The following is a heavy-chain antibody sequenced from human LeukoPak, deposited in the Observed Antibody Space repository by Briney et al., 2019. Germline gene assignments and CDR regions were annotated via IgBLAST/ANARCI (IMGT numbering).Heavy chain of an antibody. Sequence: ASVKVSCKASGGTFSSYAISWVRQVPGQGLEWMGGIIPIFGTANYAQKFQGRVTITTDESTSTAYMELSSLRSEDTAVYYCARGPSPYAVAGIFDYWGQGTLVTVSS. V-gene: IGHV1-69*05. CDR3: ARGPSPYAVAGIFDY. CDR2: IIPIFGTA. CDR1: GGTFSSYA. J-gene: IGHJ4*02. D-gene: IGHD6-19*01.